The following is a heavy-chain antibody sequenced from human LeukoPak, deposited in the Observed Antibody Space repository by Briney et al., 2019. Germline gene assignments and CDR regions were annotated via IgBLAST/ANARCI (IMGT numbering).Heavy chain of an antibody. CDR3: EIAVAGTETLDY. J-gene: IGHJ4*02. V-gene: IGHV1-69*13. CDR1: GYTFIRYY. Sequence: GASVKVSCKASGYTFIRYYMHWVRQAPGQGLEWMGGIIPISGTANYAQKFQGRVTITADESTSTAYMELSSLRSEDTAVYYCEIAVAGTETLDYWGQGPLVTASS. D-gene: IGHD6-19*01. CDR2: IIPISGTA.